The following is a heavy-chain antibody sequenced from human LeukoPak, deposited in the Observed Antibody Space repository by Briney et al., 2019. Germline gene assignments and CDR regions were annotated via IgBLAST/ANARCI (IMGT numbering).Heavy chain of an antibody. V-gene: IGHV4-39*01. Sequence: SETLSLTCTVSGVSIISSNSYWGWIRQPPGKGLEWIGSIYYSGNTYYNASLKSQVSISIDTSKNQSPLRLTSVTAADTAVYYCARQTGSGLFILPGGQGTLVTVSS. CDR1: GVSIISSNSY. CDR2: IYYSGNT. CDR3: ARQTGSGLFILP. J-gene: IGHJ4*02. D-gene: IGHD3/OR15-3a*01.